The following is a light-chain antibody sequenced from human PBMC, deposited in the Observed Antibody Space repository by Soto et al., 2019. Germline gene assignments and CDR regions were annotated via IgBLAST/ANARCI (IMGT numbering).Light chain of an antibody. J-gene: IGKJ1*01. Sequence: EIVMSQSPAAVPVSPGERATLSCRASQRVASNLAWYQQKPGQAPRLLIYDASTRATGVPARFSGSGSGTESTLTISSLQSEDFAVYYCQQYTNWRTFGQGTKVDIK. CDR1: QRVASN. V-gene: IGKV3-15*01. CDR2: DAS. CDR3: QQYTNWRT.